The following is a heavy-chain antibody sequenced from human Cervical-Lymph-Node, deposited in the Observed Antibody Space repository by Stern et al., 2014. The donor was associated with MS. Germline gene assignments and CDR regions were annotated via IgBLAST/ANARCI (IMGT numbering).Heavy chain of an antibody. CDR2: IYPGDSDT. Sequence: EVQLLESGAEVKKAGESLKISCKGYGYSFSSYWIGWVRQMPGKGLEWMGIIYPGDSDTSYSPSFQGQVTISADKSISTASLQWSRLKASDTAMYFCASFSGSHSDAFDMWGQGTMVTVSS. D-gene: IGHD1-26*01. CDR1: GYSFSSYW. CDR3: ASFSGSHSDAFDM. V-gene: IGHV5-51*01. J-gene: IGHJ3*02.